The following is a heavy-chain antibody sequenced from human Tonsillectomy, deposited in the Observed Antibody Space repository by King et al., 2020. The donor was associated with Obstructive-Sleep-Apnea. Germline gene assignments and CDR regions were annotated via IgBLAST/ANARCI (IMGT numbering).Heavy chain of an antibody. V-gene: IGHV3-64D*06. CDR3: VKYHTASVVGGYAMDV. CDR2: ISNNGDST. CDR1: GFTFSTYA. Sequence: VQLVESGGDLVQPGGSLRLSCSASGFTFSTYAMLWVRQAPGKGLEYVSVISNNGDSTYYAGTVKGRFTISRDNSKNTLYLQMSSLRPEETAGYYCVKYHTASVVGGYAMDVWGRGTTVLVSS. J-gene: IGHJ6*02. D-gene: IGHD1-26*01.